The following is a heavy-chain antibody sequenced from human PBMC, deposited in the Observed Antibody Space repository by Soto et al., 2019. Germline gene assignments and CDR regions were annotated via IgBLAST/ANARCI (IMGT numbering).Heavy chain of an antibody. Sequence: SETLSLTCTVSGGSISSYYWSWIRQPPGKGLEWIGYIYYSGSTNYNPSLKSRVTISVGTSKNQFSLKLSSVTAADTAVYYCAREYSSGSYNWFFPWGQGTLVTAPQ. CDR2: IYYSGST. D-gene: IGHD6-19*01. V-gene: IGHV4-59*01. J-gene: IGHJ5*02. CDR3: AREYSSGSYNWFFP. CDR1: GGSISSYY.